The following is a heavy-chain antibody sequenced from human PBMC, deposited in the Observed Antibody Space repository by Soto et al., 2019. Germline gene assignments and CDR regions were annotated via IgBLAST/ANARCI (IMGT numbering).Heavy chain of an antibody. CDR1: GFTFNKYG. Sequence: GGSLRLSCAASGFTFNKYGMQWVRQAPGKGLEWVAVISYDGTTKYHAGSVKGRFTISRDNAKNTLFLQMDSLRAEDTAVYYCAKGGLWGAYYFDYWGQGIPVTVSS. CDR3: AKGGLWGAYYFDY. V-gene: IGHV3-30*18. J-gene: IGHJ4*02. D-gene: IGHD3-16*01. CDR2: ISYDGTTK.